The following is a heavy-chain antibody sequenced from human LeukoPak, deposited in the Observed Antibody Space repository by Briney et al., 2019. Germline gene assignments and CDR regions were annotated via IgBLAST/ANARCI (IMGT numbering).Heavy chain of an antibody. CDR1: GGTFSSYA. J-gene: IGHJ5*02. Sequence: SVKVSCKASGGTFSSYAISWVRQAPGQGLEWMGGIIPIFGTANYAQKFQGRVTITTDESTSTAYMELSSLRFDETAVCNCMMHYGDYGGDWFDTLGQGALVTVSS. V-gene: IGHV1-69*05. D-gene: IGHD4-17*01. CDR3: MMHYGDYGGDWFDT. CDR2: IIPIFGTA.